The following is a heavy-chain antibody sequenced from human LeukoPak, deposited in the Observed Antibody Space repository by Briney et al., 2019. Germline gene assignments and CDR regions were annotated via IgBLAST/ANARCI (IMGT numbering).Heavy chain of an antibody. V-gene: IGHV4-38-2*02. CDR3: ARMRGQGIAARPGDY. D-gene: IGHD6-6*01. CDR2: IYHSGST. J-gene: IGHJ4*02. CDR1: GYSISSGYY. Sequence: SETLSPTCTVSGYSISSGYYWGWIRQPPGKGLEWIGSIYHSGSTYYNPSLKSRVTISVDTSKNQFSLKLSSVTAADTAVYYCARMRGQGIAARPGDYWGQGTLVTVSS.